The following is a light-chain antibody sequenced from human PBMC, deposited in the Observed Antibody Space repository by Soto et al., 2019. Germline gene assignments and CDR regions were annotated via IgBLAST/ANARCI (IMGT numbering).Light chain of an antibody. CDR2: AAS. Sequence: DIQMTQSPTSLSASVGDRVTITCRASQSVSTCVNWYQQIPGKAPKLLISAASSLQSGVPSRFSGSGSGTDFTVTISSLEPEDFATYYCKQSYKTPLTFGGGTKVEIE. J-gene: IGKJ4*01. CDR1: QSVSTC. CDR3: KQSYKTPLT. V-gene: IGKV1-39*01.